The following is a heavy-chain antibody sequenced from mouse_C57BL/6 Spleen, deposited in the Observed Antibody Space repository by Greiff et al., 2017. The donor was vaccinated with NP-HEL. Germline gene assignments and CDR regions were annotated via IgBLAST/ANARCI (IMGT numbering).Heavy chain of an antibody. D-gene: IGHD1-1*01. CDR1: GYTFTDYN. J-gene: IGHJ1*03. CDR2: INPNNGGT. Sequence: EVQLQQSGPELVKPGASVKIPCKASGYTFTDYNMDWVKQSHGKSLEWIGDINPNNGGTIYNQKFKGKATLTVDKSSSTAYMELRSLTSEDTAVYYCARPHYYGSSYWYFDVWGKGTTVTVSS. CDR3: ARPHYYGSSYWYFDV. V-gene: IGHV1-18*01.